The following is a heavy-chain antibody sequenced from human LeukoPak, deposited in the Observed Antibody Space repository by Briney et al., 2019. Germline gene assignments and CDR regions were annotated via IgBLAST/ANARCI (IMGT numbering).Heavy chain of an antibody. V-gene: IGHV3-21*04. Sequence: PGGSLRLSCKASGFTFSSYHMNWVRQAPGKGLEWVSSISSSSVYTHYADSVKGRITISRDNGKNSLYLQMNSLTAEGTALYYCARDALRDDAFDIWGQGTMVTVSS. CDR2: ISSSSVYT. CDR1: GFTFSSYH. CDR3: ARDALRDDAFDI. J-gene: IGHJ3*02.